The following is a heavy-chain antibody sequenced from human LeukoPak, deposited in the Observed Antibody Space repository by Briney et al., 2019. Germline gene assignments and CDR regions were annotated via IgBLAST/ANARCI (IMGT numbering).Heavy chain of an antibody. CDR3: ARAGRGYNYGFVPSEVDYYYYYMDV. CDR2: IYTSGST. D-gene: IGHD5-18*01. CDR1: GGSFSTYF. V-gene: IGHV4-59*10. J-gene: IGHJ6*03. Sequence: SETLSLTCAVYGGSFSTYFWSWIRQPAGKGLEWIGRIYTSGSTNYNPSLKSRVTISLDTSKNQFSLKLSSVTAADTAVYYCARAGRGYNYGFVPSEVDYYYYYMDVWGKGTTVTVSS.